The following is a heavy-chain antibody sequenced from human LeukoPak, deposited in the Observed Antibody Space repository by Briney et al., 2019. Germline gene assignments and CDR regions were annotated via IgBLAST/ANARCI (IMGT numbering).Heavy chain of an antibody. Sequence: PGGSLRLSCAASGFTFSNYWMSWVRQAPGKGLEWVANIKQNGSEKYYVDSVKGRFTISRDNAKNSLYLQMNSLRAEDTAVYYCARPPDDYGIDYWGQGILVTVSS. CDR1: GFTFSNYW. J-gene: IGHJ4*02. CDR3: ARPPDDYGIDY. CDR2: IKQNGSEK. V-gene: IGHV3-7*03. D-gene: IGHD4-17*01.